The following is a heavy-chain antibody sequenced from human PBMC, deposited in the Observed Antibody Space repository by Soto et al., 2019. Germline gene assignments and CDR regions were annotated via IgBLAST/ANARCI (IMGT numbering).Heavy chain of an antibody. Sequence: QVQLVQSGAEVKKPGASVKVSCKASGYTFTSYYMHWVRQAPGQGLEWMGIINPSGGSTSYAQKFQCRVTMTRDTSTSPVYMELSSLRSEDTAVYYCARDPAVAGTYYYYYYCMDVWVQGTTVTVYS. D-gene: IGHD6-19*01. CDR2: INPSGGST. V-gene: IGHV1-46*01. J-gene: IGHJ6*02. CDR3: ARDPAVAGTYYYYYYCMDV. CDR1: GYTFTSYY.